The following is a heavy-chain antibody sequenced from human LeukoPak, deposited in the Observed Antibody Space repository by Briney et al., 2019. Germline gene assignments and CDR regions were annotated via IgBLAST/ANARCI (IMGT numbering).Heavy chain of an antibody. CDR3: AKSGIGIAVADGYFDY. CDR2: ISYDGSNK. Sequence: GGSLRLSCAASGFTFSSYGMHWVRQAPGKGLEWVAVISYDGSNKYYADSVKGRFTISRDNSKNTLYLQMNSLRAEDTAVYYCAKSGIGIAVADGYFDYWGQGTLVTVSS. D-gene: IGHD6-13*01. J-gene: IGHJ4*02. CDR1: GFTFSSYG. V-gene: IGHV3-30*18.